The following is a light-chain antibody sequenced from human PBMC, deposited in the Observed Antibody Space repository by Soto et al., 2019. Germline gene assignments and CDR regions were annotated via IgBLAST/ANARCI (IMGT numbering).Light chain of an antibody. V-gene: IGLV2-14*01. CDR2: EVS. CDR1: SSDVGGYNY. CDR3: SSYTSSSTGYV. J-gene: IGLJ1*01. Sequence: QSALTQPASVSGSPGQSITISCTGTSSDVGGYNYVSWYQQHPGKAPKLMIYEVSNRPSGFSNRFSGSKSGNTASLTISGLQAEDDADYYCSSYTSSSTGYVFGTGTKLTVL.